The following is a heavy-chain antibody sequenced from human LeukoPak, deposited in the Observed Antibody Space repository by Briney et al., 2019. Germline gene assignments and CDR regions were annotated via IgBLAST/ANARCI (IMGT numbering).Heavy chain of an antibody. V-gene: IGHV3-53*01. D-gene: IGHD1-26*01. Sequence: ETLSLTCAVSGGSISSSNWWSWVRQAPGKGLEWVSVISISGGTYYADSVKGRFTISRDISKNTVFLQMNSLRVEDTAVYYCAKHGERGTNRFDYWGQGTLVTASS. CDR3: AKHGERGTNRFDY. CDR1: GGSISSSNW. J-gene: IGHJ4*02. CDR2: ISISGGT.